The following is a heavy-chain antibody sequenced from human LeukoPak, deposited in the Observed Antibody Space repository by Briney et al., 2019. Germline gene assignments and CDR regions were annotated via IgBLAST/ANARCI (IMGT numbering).Heavy chain of an antibody. CDR2: IKQDGSEK. V-gene: IGHV3-7*01. CDR3: ARVISSSWYFYYYYYMDV. D-gene: IGHD6-13*01. Sequence: GGSLRLSCAASGFTFSSYWMSWVRQAPGKGLEWVANIKQDGSEKYYVDSVKGRFTISRDNAKNSLYLQMNSLRAEDTAVYYCARVISSSWYFYYYYYMDVWGKGTTVTVSS. CDR1: GFTFSSYW. J-gene: IGHJ6*03.